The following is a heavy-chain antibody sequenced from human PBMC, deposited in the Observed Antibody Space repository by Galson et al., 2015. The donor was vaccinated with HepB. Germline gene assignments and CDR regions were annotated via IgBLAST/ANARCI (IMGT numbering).Heavy chain of an antibody. V-gene: IGHV3-9*01. Sequence: SLRLSCAASGFTFDAYAMHWVRQVPGKGLEWVSGINWNSGSIGYADSVKGRFTISRDNAKNSLYLQMNSLTVEDTALYYCAKDLGGAKIMIRGVSDFWGQGTLVTVSS. CDR2: INWNSGSI. CDR1: GFTFDAYA. D-gene: IGHD3-10*01. J-gene: IGHJ4*02. CDR3: AKDLGGAKIMIRGVSDF.